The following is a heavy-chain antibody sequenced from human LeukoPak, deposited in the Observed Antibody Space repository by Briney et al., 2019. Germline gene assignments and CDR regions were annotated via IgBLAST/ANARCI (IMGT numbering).Heavy chain of an antibody. CDR2: ISYDGSNK. V-gene: IGHV3-30*18. D-gene: IGHD6-13*01. CDR1: GFTFSSYG. J-gene: IGHJ4*02. CDR3: AKDQKGGNGYSSSCFDY. Sequence: RTGGSLRLSCAASGFTFSSYGMHWVRQAPGKGLEWVAVISYDGSNKYYADSVKGRFTISRDNSKNTLYLQMNSLRAEDTAVYYCAKDQKGGNGYSSSCFDYWGQGTLVTVSS.